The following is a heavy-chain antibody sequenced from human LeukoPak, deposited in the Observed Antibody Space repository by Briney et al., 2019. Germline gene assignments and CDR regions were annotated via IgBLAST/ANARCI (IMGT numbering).Heavy chain of an antibody. J-gene: IGHJ4*02. V-gene: IGHV4-30-2*01. CDR2: IYHSGST. CDR1: GGSISSGGYS. Sequence: SETLSLTCAVSGGSISSGGYSWSWIRQPPGKGLEWIGYIYHSGSTYYNPSLKSRVTISVDRSKNQFSLKLSSVTAADTAVYYCAGSTYYYGSGSYSLRYFDYWGQGTLVTVSS. D-gene: IGHD3-10*01. CDR3: AGSTYYYGSGSYSLRYFDY.